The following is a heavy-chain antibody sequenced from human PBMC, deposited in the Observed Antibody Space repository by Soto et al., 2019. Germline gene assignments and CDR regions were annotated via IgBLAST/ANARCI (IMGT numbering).Heavy chain of an antibody. CDR2: ISSSGYI. CDR3: ARDCSGGSCYPGMDV. CDR1: GFNFNGYT. V-gene: IGHV3-21*01. Sequence: GGSLRLSCAASGFNFNGYTINWVRQAPGKRLEWLSSISSSGYIFSTDSVRGRFTISRDNAKNSVYLQINSLRAEDTAVYFCARDCSGGSCYPGMDVWGQGTTVTVSS. D-gene: IGHD2-15*01. J-gene: IGHJ6*02.